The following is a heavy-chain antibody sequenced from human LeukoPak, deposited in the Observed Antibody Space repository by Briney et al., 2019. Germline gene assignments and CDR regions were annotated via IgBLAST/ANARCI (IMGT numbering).Heavy chain of an antibody. CDR3: AKNSGSYQEIDY. V-gene: IGHV3-30-3*02. D-gene: IGHD1-26*01. CDR2: ISYDGSNK. J-gene: IGHJ4*02. Sequence: GGSLRLSCAASGFTFSSYAMHWVRQAPGKGLEWVAVISYDGSNKYYADSVKGRFTISRDNSKNTLYLQMNSLRAEDTAVYYCAKNSGSYQEIDYWGQGTLVTVSS. CDR1: GFTFSSYA.